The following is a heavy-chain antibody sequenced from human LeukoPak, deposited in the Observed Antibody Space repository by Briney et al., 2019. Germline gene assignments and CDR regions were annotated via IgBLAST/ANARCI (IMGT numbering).Heavy chain of an antibody. Sequence: GRSLRLSCAASGFTFSSYGMLWVRQAPGKGLEWVAVIWYDGSNKYYADSVKGRFTISRDNSKNTLYLQMNSLRAEDTAVYYCARDYITMVRASNGMDVWGQGTTVTVSS. J-gene: IGHJ6*02. D-gene: IGHD3-10*01. CDR3: ARDYITMVRASNGMDV. V-gene: IGHV3-33*01. CDR2: IWYDGSNK. CDR1: GFTFSSYG.